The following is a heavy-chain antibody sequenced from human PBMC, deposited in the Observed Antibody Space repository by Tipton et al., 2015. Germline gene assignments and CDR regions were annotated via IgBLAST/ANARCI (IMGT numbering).Heavy chain of an antibody. CDR2: IYYSGST. J-gene: IGHJ4*02. CDR1: GGSVSSGTYY. D-gene: IGHD3-22*01. Sequence: TLSLTCTVSGGSVSSGTYYWSWIRQPPGKGLEWIGYIYYSGSTNYNPSLKSRVTISVDTSKNQFALKLSSVTAADTAVYYCARGVDYYDSGPGDYWGQGTLVLVSS. CDR3: ARGVDYYDSGPGDY. V-gene: IGHV4-61*01.